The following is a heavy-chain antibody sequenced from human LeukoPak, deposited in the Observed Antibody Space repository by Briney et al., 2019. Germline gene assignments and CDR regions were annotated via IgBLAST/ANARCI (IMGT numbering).Heavy chain of an antibody. J-gene: IGHJ1*01. D-gene: IGHD3-22*01. V-gene: IGHV3-23*01. CDR3: AKDRNYYDSSGYNSEYFQH. CDR1: GFTFSSAR. Sequence: GGSLRLSCAASGFTFSSARMSWVRQAPGKGLEWVSAISGSGGSTYYADSVKGRFTISRDNSKNTLYLQMNSLRAEDTAVYYCAKDRNYYDSSGYNSEYFQHWGQGTLVTVSS. CDR2: ISGSGGST.